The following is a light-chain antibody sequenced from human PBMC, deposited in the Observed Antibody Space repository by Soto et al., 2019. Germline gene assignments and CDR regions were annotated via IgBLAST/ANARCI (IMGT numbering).Light chain of an antibody. CDR2: GAS. CDR1: QSVSSRY. Sequence: EILLTQSPGTPSLSPGEIVPLSCRASQSVSSRYLAWYQQRPGLAPRPLISGASSRATGIPDRFTGGGAGTGFTLTISRLEPEDSAVYYCQQYGSSPTFGGGTKVDIK. J-gene: IGKJ4*01. CDR3: QQYGSSPT. V-gene: IGKV3-20*01.